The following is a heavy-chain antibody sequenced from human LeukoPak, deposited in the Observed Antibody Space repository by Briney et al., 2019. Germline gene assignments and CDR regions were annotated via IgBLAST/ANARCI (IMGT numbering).Heavy chain of an antibody. Sequence: ASVKVSCKASGYTFTSYGSSWVRQAPGQGLEWMGWISAYNGNTNYAQKLQGRVTMTTDTSTSRGYMELRSLRSDDTAVYYCASSTPPYNWFDPWGQGTLVTVSS. CDR3: ASSTPPYNWFDP. CDR1: GYTFTSYG. CDR2: ISAYNGNT. J-gene: IGHJ5*02. D-gene: IGHD2/OR15-2a*01. V-gene: IGHV1-18*01.